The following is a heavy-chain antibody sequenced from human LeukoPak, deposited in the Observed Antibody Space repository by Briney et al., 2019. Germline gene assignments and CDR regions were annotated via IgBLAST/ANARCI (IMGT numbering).Heavy chain of an antibody. V-gene: IGHV4-39*07. J-gene: IGHJ5*02. Sequence: SETLSLTCTVSGGSISSSSYYWGWIRRPPGKGLEWIGSIYYSGSTYYNPSLKSRVTISVDTSKNQFSLKLSSVTAADTAVYYCARRADPIGGRANLLAARQAGFDPWGRGLLVAVSS. CDR1: GGSISSSSYY. D-gene: IGHD6-6*01. CDR3: ARRADPIGGRANLLAARQAGFDP. CDR2: IYYSGST.